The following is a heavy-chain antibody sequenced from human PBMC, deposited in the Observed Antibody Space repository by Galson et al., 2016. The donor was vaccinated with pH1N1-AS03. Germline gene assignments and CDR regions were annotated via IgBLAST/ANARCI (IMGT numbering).Heavy chain of an antibody. J-gene: IGHJ4*02. CDR2: IYTSGST. D-gene: IGHD3-3*01. Sequence: SGASISSGSYYWSWIRQPAGKGLECIGRIYTSGSTYYNPSLKSRVTISVDTSKNQFSLKLSSLTAADTAMYYCARFTMGAFDYWGQGTLVTVSS. CDR3: ARFTMGAFDY. CDR1: GASISSGSYY. V-gene: IGHV4-61*02.